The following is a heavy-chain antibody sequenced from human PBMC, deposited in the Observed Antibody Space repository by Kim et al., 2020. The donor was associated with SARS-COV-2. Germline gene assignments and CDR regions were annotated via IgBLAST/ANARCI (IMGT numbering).Heavy chain of an antibody. CDR1: GYTFTSYY. D-gene: IGHD3-3*01. J-gene: IGHJ4*02. V-gene: IGHV1-46*01. Sequence: ASVKVSCKASGYTFTSYYMHWVRQAPGQGLEWMGIINPSGGSTSYAQKFQGRVTMTRDTSTSTVYMELSSLRSEDTAVYYCARDFPLRDFWSGYRGGGLDYWGQGTLVTVSS. CDR3: ARDFPLRDFWSGYRGGGLDY. CDR2: INPSGGST.